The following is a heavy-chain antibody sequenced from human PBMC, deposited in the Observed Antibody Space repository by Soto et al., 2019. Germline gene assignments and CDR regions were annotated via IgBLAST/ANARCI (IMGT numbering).Heavy chain of an antibody. CDR2: INHSGST. J-gene: IGHJ6*03. V-gene: IGHV4-34*01. CDR1: GGSFSGYY. D-gene: IGHD3-10*01. CDR3: ARGHRHITTSGEHYYYYMDV. Sequence: PSETLSLTCAVYGGSFSGYYWSWIRQPPGKGLEWIGEINHSGSTNYNPSLKSRVTISVDTSKNQFSLKLSSVTAADTAVYYCARGHRHITTSGEHYYYYMDVWGKGTTVTVSS.